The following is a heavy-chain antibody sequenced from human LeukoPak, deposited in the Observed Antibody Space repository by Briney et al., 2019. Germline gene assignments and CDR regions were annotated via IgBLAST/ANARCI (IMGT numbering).Heavy chain of an antibody. D-gene: IGHD6-6*01. CDR2: ISWNSVNI. V-gene: IGHV3-9*01. CDR3: ARGPNSNWSGLDF. J-gene: IGHJ4*02. CDR1: GFTFDDYA. Sequence: PGGTLRLSCAASGFTFDDYAMHWVRQAPGKGLEWVSGISWNSVNIGHEDSVKGRFTISRDNAKNTLYLQVNNLRAEDTAVYYCARGPNSNWSGLDFWGQGTLLTVSS.